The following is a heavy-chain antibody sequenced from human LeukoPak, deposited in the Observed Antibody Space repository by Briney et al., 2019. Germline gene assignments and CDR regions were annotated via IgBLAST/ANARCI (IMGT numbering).Heavy chain of an antibody. J-gene: IGHJ4*02. Sequence: GGSLRLFCAASGFTFSSYSMNWVRQAAGKGLEWVSSISASSNYIYYADSLKGRFTISRDNAKNSLYLQMNSLRAEDTAVYFCARGAGIAGGSYFDYWGQGTLVTVSS. D-gene: IGHD6-13*01. CDR1: GFTFSSYS. CDR3: ARGAGIAGGSYFDY. CDR2: ISASSNYI. V-gene: IGHV3-21*01.